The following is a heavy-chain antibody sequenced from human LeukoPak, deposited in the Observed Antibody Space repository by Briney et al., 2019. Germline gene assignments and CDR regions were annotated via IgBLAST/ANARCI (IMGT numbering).Heavy chain of an antibody. CDR3: AAAGTNYYYYYMDV. J-gene: IGHJ6*03. D-gene: IGHD6-13*01. CDR1: GGSISSYY. Sequence: PSETLSLTCTVSGGSISSYYWSWIRQPPGKGLEWIGYIYYSGSTNYNPSLKSRVTISVDTSKNQFSLKLSSVTAADTAVYYCAAAGTNYYYYYMDVWGKGTTVTVSS. V-gene: IGHV4-59*01. CDR2: IYYSGST.